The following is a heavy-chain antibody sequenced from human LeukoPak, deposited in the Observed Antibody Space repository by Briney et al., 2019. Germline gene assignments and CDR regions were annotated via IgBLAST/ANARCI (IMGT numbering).Heavy chain of an antibody. CDR3: ARVSVHGVYYYMDV. CDR2: ISSSSSYI. D-gene: IGHD1-1*01. J-gene: IGHJ6*03. CDR1: GFTFSSYS. Sequence: GGSLRLSCAASGFTFSSYSMNWVRQAPGKGLEWVSSISSSSSYIYYADSVKGRFTISRDNAKNSLYLQMNSPRAEDTAVYYCARVSVHGVYYYMDVWGKGTTVTVSS. V-gene: IGHV3-21*01.